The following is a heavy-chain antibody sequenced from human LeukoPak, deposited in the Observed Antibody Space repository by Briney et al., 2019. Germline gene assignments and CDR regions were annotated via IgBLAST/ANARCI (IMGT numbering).Heavy chain of an antibody. CDR2: IYHSGST. Sequence: PSETLSLTCTVSGGSISSSSYYWGWIRQPPGKGLEWTGYIYHSGSTLYNPSLKSRVTISLDRSKNQFSLKLTSVTAADTAVYYCAGDYGSGSYRFDYWGQGTLVTVSS. CDR1: GGSISSSSYY. J-gene: IGHJ4*02. V-gene: IGHV4-30-2*01. D-gene: IGHD3-10*01. CDR3: AGDYGSGSYRFDY.